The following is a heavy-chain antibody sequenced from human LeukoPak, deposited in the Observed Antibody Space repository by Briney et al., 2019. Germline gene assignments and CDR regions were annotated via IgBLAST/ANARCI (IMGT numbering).Heavy chain of an antibody. Sequence: GGSLRLYCAASGFIFSSYAMHWFRQAPGKGLEWVAVISYDGSNKYYADSVKGRFTISRDNSKNTLYLQMNSLRAEDTAVYYCASGYYYAPYDYWGQGTLVTVSS. CDR3: ASGYYYAPYDY. J-gene: IGHJ4*02. V-gene: IGHV3-30-3*01. CDR2: ISYDGSNK. CDR1: GFIFSSYA. D-gene: IGHD3-22*01.